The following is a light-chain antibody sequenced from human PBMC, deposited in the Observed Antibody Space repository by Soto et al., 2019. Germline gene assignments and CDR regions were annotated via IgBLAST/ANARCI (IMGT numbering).Light chain of an antibody. CDR3: ASYISPGTLV. J-gene: IGLJ2*01. CDR1: ASDIGASNF. Sequence: QSALTQPASVSGSPGQSITISCTGTASDIGASNFVSWYQQYPGNVPKVQIYDVDNRPSGVSNRFSGSKSGNTASLTISGLQAEDEADYYCASYISPGTLVFGGGTKLTVL. CDR2: DVD. V-gene: IGLV2-14*01.